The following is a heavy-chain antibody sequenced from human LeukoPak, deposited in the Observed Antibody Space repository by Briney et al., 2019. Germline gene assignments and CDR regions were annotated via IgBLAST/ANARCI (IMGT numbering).Heavy chain of an antibody. D-gene: IGHD3-9*01. CDR3: ARGPLTMTRGFDP. CDR2: IYYSGST. CDR1: GGSISPYY. V-gene: IGHV4-59*12. J-gene: IGHJ5*02. Sequence: PSETLSLTCTVSGGSISPYYWSWIRQPPGKGLEWIGYIYYSGSTNYNPSLKSRVTMSVDTSKNQFSLKLSSVTAADTAVYYCARGPLTMTRGFDPWGQGTLVTVSS.